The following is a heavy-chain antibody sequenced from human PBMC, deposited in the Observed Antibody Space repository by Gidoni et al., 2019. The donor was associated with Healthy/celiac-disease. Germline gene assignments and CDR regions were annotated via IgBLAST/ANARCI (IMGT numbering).Heavy chain of an antibody. Sequence: EVQLVESGGGVVRPGGSLRLHCAASGFTFDDYGMSWVRQAPGKGLERVSGINWNGGSTGYADSVKGRFTISRDNAKNSLYLQMNSLRAEDTALYYCARVLDSSGWSPYYYYYGMDVWGQGTTVTVSS. J-gene: IGHJ6*02. D-gene: IGHD6-19*01. CDR2: INWNGGST. CDR1: GFTFDDYG. V-gene: IGHV3-20*04. CDR3: ARVLDSSGWSPYYYYYGMDV.